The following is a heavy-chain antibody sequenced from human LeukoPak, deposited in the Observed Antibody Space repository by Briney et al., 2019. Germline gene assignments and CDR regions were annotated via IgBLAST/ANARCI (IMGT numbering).Heavy chain of an antibody. CDR3: AKADSDFWSGNTGENWFDP. D-gene: IGHD3-3*01. J-gene: IGHJ5*02. V-gene: IGHV3-9*01. Sequence: HPGGSLRLSCAASGFTFSSYAMSWVRQAPGKGLEWVSGISWNSGSIGYADSVKGRFTISRDNAKNSLYLQMNSLRAEDTALYYCAKADSDFWSGNTGENWFDPWGQGTLVTVSS. CDR1: GFTFSSYA. CDR2: ISWNSGSI.